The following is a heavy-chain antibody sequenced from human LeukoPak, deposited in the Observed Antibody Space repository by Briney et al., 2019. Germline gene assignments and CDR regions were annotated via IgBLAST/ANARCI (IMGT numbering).Heavy chain of an antibody. J-gene: IGHJ4*02. CDR1: GFTFSSYE. CDR2: ISSSGSTI. V-gene: IGHV3-48*03. Sequence: GGSLRLSCAASGFTFSSYEMNWVRQAPGKGLEWVSYISSSGSTIYYADSVKGRFNISRDNAKNSLYLQMNSLRAEDTAVYYCASGSHIVPVDYWGQGTLVTVSS. D-gene: IGHD2-2*01. CDR3: ASGSHIVPVDY.